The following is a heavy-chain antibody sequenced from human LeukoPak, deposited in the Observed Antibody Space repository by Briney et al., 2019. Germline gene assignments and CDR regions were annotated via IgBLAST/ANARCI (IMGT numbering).Heavy chain of an antibody. D-gene: IGHD3-16*01. CDR1: GFTFSSYG. CDR2: ISYDGSNK. J-gene: IGHJ1*01. Sequence: PGRSLRLSCAASGFTFSSYGMHWVRQAPAKGLEWVAVISYDGSNKYYADSVTGRFTICRDNSKNTLYLQMNRLRAEDTAVYYCAKWYADTAYWGQGTLVTASS. V-gene: IGHV3-30*18. CDR3: AKWYADTAY.